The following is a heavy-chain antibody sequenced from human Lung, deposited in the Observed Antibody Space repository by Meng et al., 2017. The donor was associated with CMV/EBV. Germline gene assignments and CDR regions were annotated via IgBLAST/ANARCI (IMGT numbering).Heavy chain of an antibody. Sequence: SETLSLTCTVSGGSISSSSYYWGWIRQPPGKGLEWIGSIYYNGNTYYNPSLKSRITISIDTSKNVFSLKVNSVTAAETASYYCAREGGASWFDYWGQGTLVTVSS. V-gene: IGHV4-39*07. CDR3: AREGGASWFDY. CDR2: IYYNGNT. CDR1: GGSISSSSYY. J-gene: IGHJ4*02. D-gene: IGHD3-16*01.